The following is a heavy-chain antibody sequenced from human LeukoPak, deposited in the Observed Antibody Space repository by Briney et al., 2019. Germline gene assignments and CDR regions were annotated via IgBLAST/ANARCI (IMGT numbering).Heavy chain of an antibody. CDR2: IKSDGIST. J-gene: IGHJ6*03. CDR1: GFAFSSYW. V-gene: IGHV3-74*01. D-gene: IGHD3-16*01. CDR3: ARDYTQYYYYYYMDV. Sequence: GGSLRLSCAAPGFAFSSYWMHWVRQAPGKGLVWVSRIKSDGISTNYADSVKGRFTISRDNAKNTLYLQMNSLRAEDTAVYYCARDYTQYYYYYYMDVWGKGTTVTVSS.